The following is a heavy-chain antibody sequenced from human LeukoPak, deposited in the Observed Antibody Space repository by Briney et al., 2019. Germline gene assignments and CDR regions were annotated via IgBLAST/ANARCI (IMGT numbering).Heavy chain of an antibody. J-gene: IGHJ3*02. V-gene: IGHV4-34*01. CDR3: ARGGYSYGFKAFDI. D-gene: IGHD5-18*01. Sequence: SETLSLTCAVYGGSFSGYYWSWIRQPPGKGLEWIGEINHSGSTNYNPSLKSRVTISVDTSKNQFSLRLSSVTAADTAVFYCARGGYSYGFKAFDIWGQGTKVTVSS. CDR2: INHSGST. CDR1: GGSFSGYY.